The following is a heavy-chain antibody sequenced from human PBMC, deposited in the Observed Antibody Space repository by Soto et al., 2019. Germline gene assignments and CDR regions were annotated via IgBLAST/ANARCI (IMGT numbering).Heavy chain of an antibody. CDR2: IYYSGST. Sequence: QVQLQESGPGLVKPSQTLSLTCTVSGGSISSGGYYWSGIRQHPGKGLEWIGYIYYSGSTYYNPSLKSGVTISVDTSKNQFSLKLSSVTAADTAVYYCAREKYGSGSNWYFDLWGRGTLVTVSS. CDR3: AREKYGSGSNWYFDL. D-gene: IGHD3-10*01. V-gene: IGHV4-31*03. J-gene: IGHJ2*01. CDR1: GGSISSGGYY.